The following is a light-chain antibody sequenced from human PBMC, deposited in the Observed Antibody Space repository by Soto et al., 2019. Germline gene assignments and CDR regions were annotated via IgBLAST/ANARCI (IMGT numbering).Light chain of an antibody. CDR1: QSVSSPY. Sequence: EIVLTQSPGTLSLSPGERATLSCRASQSVSSPYLAWYQQKPGQAPRLLIYGTSSRATGIPDRFSGSGSWTYFTLTIIKLEPEDFSVYYCQQYGSSPRTFGQGTKVEIK. CDR3: QQYGSSPRT. V-gene: IGKV3-20*01. CDR2: GTS. J-gene: IGKJ1*01.